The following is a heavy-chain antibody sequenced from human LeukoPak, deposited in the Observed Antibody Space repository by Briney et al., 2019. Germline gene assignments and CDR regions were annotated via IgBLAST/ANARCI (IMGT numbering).Heavy chain of an antibody. Sequence: GASVKVSCKASGYTFTDYFMHWVRQAPGQGLEWMGWINPNSGGTNYSRKFQGRVTMTRDTSISTAYMELSRLRSDDTAVYYCAREVAVAGTTFDYWGQGTLVTVSS. CDR3: AREVAVAGTTFDY. CDR2: INPNSGGT. V-gene: IGHV1-2*02. CDR1: GYTFTDYF. D-gene: IGHD6-19*01. J-gene: IGHJ4*02.